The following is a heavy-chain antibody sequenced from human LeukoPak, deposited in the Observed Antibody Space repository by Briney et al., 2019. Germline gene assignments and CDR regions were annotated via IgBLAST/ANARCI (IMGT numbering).Heavy chain of an antibody. J-gene: IGHJ3*02. Sequence: SVKVSCKASGGTFSSYAISWVRQAPGQGLGWMGGIIPIFGTANYAQKFQGRVTITADKSTSTAYMELSSLRSEDTAVYYCAREETSDAFDIWGQGTMVTVSS. D-gene: IGHD2-2*01. CDR2: IIPIFGTA. CDR3: AREETSDAFDI. V-gene: IGHV1-69*06. CDR1: GGTFSSYA.